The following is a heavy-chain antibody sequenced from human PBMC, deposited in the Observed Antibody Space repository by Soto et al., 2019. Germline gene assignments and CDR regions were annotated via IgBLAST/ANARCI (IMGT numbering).Heavy chain of an antibody. CDR3: ARAGGDYGDYGLFFQH. V-gene: IGHV4-59*01. CDR1: GGSISSYY. D-gene: IGHD4-17*01. Sequence: SXETLSLTCTVCGGSISSYYWSWIRQPPGKGLEWIGYIYYSGSTNYNPSLKSRVTISVDTSKNQFSLKLSSVTAADTAVYYCARAGGDYGDYGLFFQHWGHGTLVTV. J-gene: IGHJ1*01. CDR2: IYYSGST.